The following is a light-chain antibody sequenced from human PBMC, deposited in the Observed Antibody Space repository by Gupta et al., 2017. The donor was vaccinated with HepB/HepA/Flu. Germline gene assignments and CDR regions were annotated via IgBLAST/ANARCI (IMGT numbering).Light chain of an antibody. CDR1: QSVSSY. CDR3: QQRSNWPCS. J-gene: IGKJ2*04. V-gene: IGKV3-11*01. Sequence: EIVLTQSPATLSLSPGESATLSCRASQSVSSYLAWYQQKPGQAPRLLIYDASNRATGIPARFSGSGSGTDFTLTISSLEPKDFAVYYCQQRSNWPCSFGQGTKLEIK. CDR2: DAS.